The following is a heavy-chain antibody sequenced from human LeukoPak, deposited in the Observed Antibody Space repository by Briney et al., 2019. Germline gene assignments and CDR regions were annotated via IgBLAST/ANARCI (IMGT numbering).Heavy chain of an antibody. CDR2: LSANGGTT. D-gene: IGHD6-19*01. J-gene: IGHJ4*02. V-gene: IGHV3-23*01. CDR1: GFTFSSYA. CDR3: AKDARSGWNFDY. Sequence: GGSLRLSCAASGFTFSSYAITWVRQAPGKGLEWVSALSANGGTTYYADSVKGRFTISRDNSKNTLYLQMNSLRAEDTAVYYCAKDARSGWNFDYWGQGTLVTVSS.